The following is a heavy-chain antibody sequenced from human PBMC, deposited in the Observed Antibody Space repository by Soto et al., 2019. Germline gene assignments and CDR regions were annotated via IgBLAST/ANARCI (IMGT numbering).Heavy chain of an antibody. Sequence: ASVKVSCKASGYTFTSCYMHWVRQAPGQGLEWMGIINPTGSTTYAQKFQGRVTMTRDTSTSTVYMELRSLRSEDTAVYYCAREYCSGGNCYSIDYWGQGTLVTVSS. CDR2: INPTGST. CDR1: GYTFTSCY. CDR3: AREYCSGGNCYSIDY. D-gene: IGHD2-15*01. J-gene: IGHJ4*02. V-gene: IGHV1-46*03.